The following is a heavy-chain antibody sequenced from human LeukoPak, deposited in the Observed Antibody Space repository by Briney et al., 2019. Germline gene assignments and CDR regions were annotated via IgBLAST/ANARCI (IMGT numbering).Heavy chain of an antibody. V-gene: IGHV3-23*01. CDR2: ISGSGGST. J-gene: IGHJ4*02. CDR1: GFTFSSYG. D-gene: IGHD6-19*01. CDR3: AKDHLPGIVVADRDY. Sequence: GGSLRLSCAASGFTFSSYGMSWVRQAPGKGLEWVSAISGSGGSTYYADSVKGRFTISRDNSKNTLYLQINSLRAEDTAVYYCAKDHLPGIVVADRDYWGQGTLVTVSS.